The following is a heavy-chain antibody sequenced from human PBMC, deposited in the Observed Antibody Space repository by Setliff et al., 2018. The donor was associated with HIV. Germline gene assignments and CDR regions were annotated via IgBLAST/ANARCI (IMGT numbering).Heavy chain of an antibody. D-gene: IGHD4-17*01. V-gene: IGHV7-4-1*02. CDR2: INTNTGSP. CDR3: ARALYGGYGGDINWFDP. CDR1: GYTFINYA. J-gene: IGHJ5*02. Sequence: ASVKVSCKASGYTFINYAMNWVRQAPGQGLEWMGWINTNTGSPTYAQAFTGRFVFSVDTSVTTAYLQISSLKAEDTAVYYCARALYGGYGGDINWFDPWGQGTLVTV.